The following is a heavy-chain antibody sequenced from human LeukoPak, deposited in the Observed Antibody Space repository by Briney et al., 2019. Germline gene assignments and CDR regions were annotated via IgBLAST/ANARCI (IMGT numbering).Heavy chain of an antibody. CDR1: GYSFTSYW. D-gene: IGHD2-15*01. V-gene: IGHV5-51*01. CDR2: IYPGDSDT. J-gene: IGHJ4*02. Sequence: GESLKISCKGSGYSFTSYWIGWVRPMPGKGLEWMGIIYPGDSDTRYSPSFQGQVTISADKSISTAYLQWSSLKASDTAMYYCATQGYCSGGSCYGFRGRYFDYWGQGTLVTVSS. CDR3: ATQGYCSGGSCYGFRGRYFDY.